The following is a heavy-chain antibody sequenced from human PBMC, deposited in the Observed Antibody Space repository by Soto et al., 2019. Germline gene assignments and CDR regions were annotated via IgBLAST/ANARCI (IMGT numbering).Heavy chain of an antibody. J-gene: IGHJ4*02. CDR1: GFTFSSYG. CDR2: ISYDGSNK. V-gene: IGHV3-30*18. CDR3: AKDRDGYPDY. D-gene: IGHD5-12*01. Sequence: QVQLVESGGGVVQPGRSLRLSCAASGFTFSSYGMHWVRQAPGKGLEWVAVISYDGSNKYYADSVKGRFTISRDNSKNTLYLQMNSLRAEDTAVYYCAKDRDGYPDYCGQGTLVTVSS.